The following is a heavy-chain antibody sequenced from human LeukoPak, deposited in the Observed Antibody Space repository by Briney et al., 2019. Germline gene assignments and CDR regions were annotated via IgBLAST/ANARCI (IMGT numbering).Heavy chain of an antibody. CDR3: AKKAVQFDY. CDR2: ISGSGGST. CDR1: GFTFSSYA. V-gene: IGHV3-23*01. Sequence: PGGSLRLSCAASGFTFSSYAXXXXXXXXXXXXEWVSAISGSGGSTYYADSVKGRFTISRDNSKNTLYLQMNSLRAEDTAVYYCAKKAVQFDYWGQGTLVTVSS. J-gene: IGHJ4*02.